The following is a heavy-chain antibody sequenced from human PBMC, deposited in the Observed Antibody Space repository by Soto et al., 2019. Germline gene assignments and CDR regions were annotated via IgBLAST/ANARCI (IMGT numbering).Heavy chain of an antibody. CDR3: ARDTERRWSGPPDAFDI. V-gene: IGHV1-69*01. CDR2: IIPIFGTA. CDR1: GGTFSSYA. D-gene: IGHD3-3*01. J-gene: IGHJ3*02. Sequence: QVQLVQSGAEVKKPGSSVKVSCKASGGTFSSYAISWVRQAPGQGLEWMGGIIPIFGTANYAQKFQGGVTITADESTSTAYMELSSLRSEDTAVYYCARDTERRWSGPPDAFDIWGQGTMFTVSS.